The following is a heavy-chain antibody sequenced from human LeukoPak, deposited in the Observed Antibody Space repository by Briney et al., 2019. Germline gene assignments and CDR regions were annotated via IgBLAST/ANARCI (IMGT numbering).Heavy chain of an antibody. CDR3: AKDRGYGSGSYGHFDY. CDR2: ISWNSGNV. J-gene: IGHJ4*02. CDR1: GFTFDAYA. D-gene: IGHD3-10*01. V-gene: IGHV3-9*01. Sequence: GGSLRLSCVASGFTFDAYAMHWVRQAPGKGLEWVSDISWNSGNVGYADSVKGRFTISRDNAKNSLYLQMNSLRTEDTALYYCAKDRGYGSGSYGHFDYWGQGALVTVSS.